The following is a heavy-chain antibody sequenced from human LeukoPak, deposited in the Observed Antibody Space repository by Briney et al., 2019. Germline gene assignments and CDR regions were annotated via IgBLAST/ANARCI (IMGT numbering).Heavy chain of an antibody. D-gene: IGHD2-15*01. V-gene: IGHV3-23*01. J-gene: IGHJ4*02. CDR2: ITDSGDGT. CDR3: AKGKDHFVVAVAATYLDY. CDR1: GFTFSSSA. Sequence: GGSLRLSCAASGFTFSSSAMSWVRQAPGKGLEWVSSITDSGDGTYYADSVKGRFTISRDNSKNTLYLQTNSLRAEDTAVYYCAKGKDHFVVAVAATYLDYWGQGTLVTVSS.